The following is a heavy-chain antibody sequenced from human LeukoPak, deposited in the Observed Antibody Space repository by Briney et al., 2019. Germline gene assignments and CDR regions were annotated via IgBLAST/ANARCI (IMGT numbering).Heavy chain of an antibody. CDR1: GFTFNTYA. D-gene: IGHD5-12*01. CDR2: IIGIGGST. Sequence: GGSLRLSCAASGFTFNTYAMTWVRQAPGKGLEWVSSIIGIGGSTYYADSVKGRFTISRDNSKSTLHLHMNSLRSEDTAVYFCAKDPGGGSYYFDSWGQGTQVTVSS. J-gene: IGHJ4*02. V-gene: IGHV3-23*01. CDR3: AKDPGGGSYYFDS.